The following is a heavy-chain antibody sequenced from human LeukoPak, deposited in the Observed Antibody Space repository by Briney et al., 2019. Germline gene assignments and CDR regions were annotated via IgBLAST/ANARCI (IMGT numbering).Heavy chain of an antibody. CDR3: VCVVRTEATSRGLEY. CDR2: TRNKANGYTT. J-gene: IGHJ4*02. CDR1: GFTFSDHY. V-gene: IGHV3-72*01. D-gene: IGHD2-21*02. Sequence: GGSLRLSCAASGFTFSDHYMDWVHQAPGKGLELVGRTRNKANGYTTDYSASAKGRFTISRDDSKDSVYLQMNSLKTEDTAVYYCVCVVRTEATSRGLEYWGQGTLVTVSS.